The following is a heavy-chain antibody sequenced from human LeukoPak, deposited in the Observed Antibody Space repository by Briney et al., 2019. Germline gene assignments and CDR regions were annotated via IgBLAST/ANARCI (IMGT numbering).Heavy chain of an antibody. CDR2: ISTGSST. J-gene: IGHJ4*02. Sequence: PGGSLRLSCTASGFTFNNYVMSWVRQAPGKGLEWVSSISTGSSTNYADSVKGRFTISRDNSKNTLYLQMNSLRVEDTAVYYCAKVRPPPGSGWYGGDDSWGQGTMVTVSS. D-gene: IGHD6-19*01. CDR3: AKVRPPPGSGWYGGDDS. CDR1: GFTFNNYV. V-gene: IGHV3-23*01.